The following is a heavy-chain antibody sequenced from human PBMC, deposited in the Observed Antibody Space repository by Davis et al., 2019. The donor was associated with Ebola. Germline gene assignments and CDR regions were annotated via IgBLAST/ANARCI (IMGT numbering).Heavy chain of an antibody. Sequence: PSETLSLTCSVSGVSITTYFWSWIRQPPGKGLEWVGYIHHGGSANSNPPLKSRVTFSIDTSKSQVSLKLTSVTAADTAVYYCARDTRPCGGDCYDDTFDMWGQGTMVIVSS. CDR1: GVSITTYF. D-gene: IGHD2-21*01. J-gene: IGHJ3*02. CDR2: IHHGGSA. V-gene: IGHV4-59*12. CDR3: ARDTRPCGGDCYDDTFDM.